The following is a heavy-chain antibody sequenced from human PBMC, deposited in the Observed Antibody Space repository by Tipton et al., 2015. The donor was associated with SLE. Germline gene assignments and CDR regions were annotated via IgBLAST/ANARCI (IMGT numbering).Heavy chain of an antibody. CDR1: GGSINSNGYF. V-gene: IGHV4-31*03. Sequence: TLSLTCTVSGGSINSNGYFWHWIRQRPGKGLEWIGYSQDSGSSHYNPTLKSRVTISVDTSKNQFSLKLSSVTAADTAVYYCARRIGEAFEIWGQGTMVSVSS. CDR3: ARRIGEAFEI. CDR2: SQDSGSS. D-gene: IGHD3-10*01. J-gene: IGHJ3*02.